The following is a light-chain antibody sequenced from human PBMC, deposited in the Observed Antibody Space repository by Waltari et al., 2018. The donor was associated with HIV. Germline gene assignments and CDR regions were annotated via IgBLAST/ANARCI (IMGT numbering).Light chain of an antibody. Sequence: EILMTQSPATLSVSPGERATLSCRASQSGNSNLAWYQQKPGQTPRLLIYGTPARATDIPARFSGSGSGTEFTLTISSLQSEDFAVYYCHHYNNWRETFGQGTKVEIK. V-gene: IGKV3-15*01. CDR3: HHYNNWRET. CDR1: QSGNSN. CDR2: GTP. J-gene: IGKJ1*01.